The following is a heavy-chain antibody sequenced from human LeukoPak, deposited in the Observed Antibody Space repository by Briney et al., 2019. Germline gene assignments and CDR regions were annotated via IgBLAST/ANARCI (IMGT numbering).Heavy chain of an antibody. V-gene: IGHV4-38-2*01. D-gene: IGHD6-13*01. CDR3: ARGLGDGYIGY. CDR2: IYHSGST. Sequence: SETLSLTCAVSGCSISSGYYWGWIRQPPGKGLEWIGSIYHSGSTYYNPSLKSRVTISVDTSKNQFSLKLSSVTAADTAVYYCARGLGDGYIGYWGQGTLVTVSS. J-gene: IGHJ4*02. CDR1: GCSISSGYY.